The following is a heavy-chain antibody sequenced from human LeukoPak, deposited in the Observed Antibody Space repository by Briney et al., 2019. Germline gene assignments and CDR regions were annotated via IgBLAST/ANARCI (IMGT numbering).Heavy chain of an antibody. CDR1: GYTLTELS. D-gene: IGHD3-10*01. CDR2: FDPEDGET. J-gene: IGHJ4*02. V-gene: IGHV1-24*01. CDR3: ATEGKMVRGVYTDY. Sequence: ASVKVSCKVSGYTLTELSMHWVRQAPGKGLEWMGRFDPEDGETIYAQKFQGRVTMTADTSTDTAYMELSSLRSEDTAVYYCATEGKMVRGVYTDYWGQGTLLTVST.